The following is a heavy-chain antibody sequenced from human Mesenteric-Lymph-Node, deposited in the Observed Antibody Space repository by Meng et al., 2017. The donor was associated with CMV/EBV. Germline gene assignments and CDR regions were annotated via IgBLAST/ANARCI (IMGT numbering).Heavy chain of an antibody. Sequence: GGTFSTYAINWARQAPGQGLEWMGGIIPIFGTANYAQNFQGRVTITADKSTSTAYMELTSLRSEDTAVYYCARGYHDILTGYYMFDFWGQGTLVTVSS. V-gene: IGHV1-69*06. CDR2: IIPIFGTA. CDR3: ARGYHDILTGYYMFDF. J-gene: IGHJ4*02. CDR1: GGTFSTYA. D-gene: IGHD3-9*01.